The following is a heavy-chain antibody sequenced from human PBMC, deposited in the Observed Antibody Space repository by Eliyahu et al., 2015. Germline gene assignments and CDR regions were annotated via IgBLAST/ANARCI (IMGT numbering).Heavy chain of an antibody. CDR3: VKGDGMDV. CDR1: GFTFTSYV. J-gene: IGHJ6*02. Sequence: EVQLVESGGGLVQPGGSLRLSCSASGFTFTSYVMHWVRQAPGKGLEDVSVISSNADSTYSADSVKGRFTISRDNSKNTLHLQMSSLRVEDTAVYYCVKGDGMDVWGQGTTVTVSS. CDR2: ISSNADST. V-gene: IGHV3-64D*06.